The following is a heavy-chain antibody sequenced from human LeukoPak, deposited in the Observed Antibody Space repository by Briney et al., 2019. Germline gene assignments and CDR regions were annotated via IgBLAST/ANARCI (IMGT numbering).Heavy chain of an antibody. V-gene: IGHV1-69*13. Sequence: SVKVSCKASGGTVSSYAISWVRQAPGQGLEWMGGIIPIFGTANYAQKFQGRVTITADESTSTAYMELSSLRSEDTAVYYCARDQGYCGGDCYSTFDYWGQGTLVTVSS. CDR3: ARDQGYCGGDCYSTFDY. J-gene: IGHJ4*02. CDR1: GGTVSSYA. D-gene: IGHD2-21*02. CDR2: IIPIFGTA.